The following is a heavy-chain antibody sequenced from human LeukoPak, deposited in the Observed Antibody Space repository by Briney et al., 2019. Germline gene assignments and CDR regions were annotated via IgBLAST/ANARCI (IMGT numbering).Heavy chain of an antibody. Sequence: ASVKVSCKASGYTFTGYYMHWVRQAPGQGLEWMGWINPNSGGTNYAQKFQGRVTMTRDTSISTAYMELSRLRSDDTAVYYCARCDADWLLIFDYWGQGTLVTVSS. D-gene: IGHD3-9*01. CDR3: ARCDADWLLIFDY. CDR2: INPNSGGT. CDR1: GYTFTGYY. V-gene: IGHV1-2*02. J-gene: IGHJ4*02.